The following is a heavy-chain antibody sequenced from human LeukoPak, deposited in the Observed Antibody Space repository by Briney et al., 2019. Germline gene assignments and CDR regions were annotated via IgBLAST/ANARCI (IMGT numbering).Heavy chain of an antibody. D-gene: IGHD3-10*01. CDR3: AGRVSDYGSGSFESDAFDI. Sequence: ASVKVSCKASGYTFTSYGISWVRQAPGQGLEWMGWISAYNGNTNYAQKLQGRVTMTTDTSRSTAYMELRSLRSDDTAVYYCAGRVSDYGSGSFESDAFDIWGQGTMVTVSS. CDR1: GYTFTSYG. J-gene: IGHJ3*02. CDR2: ISAYNGNT. V-gene: IGHV1-18*01.